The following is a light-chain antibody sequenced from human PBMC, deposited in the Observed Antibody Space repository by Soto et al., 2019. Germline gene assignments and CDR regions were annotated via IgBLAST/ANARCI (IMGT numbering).Light chain of an antibody. Sequence: EIVLTQSPGTLSLSPGERATLSCRDSQSVSSNYLAWYQQQKPGQAPRLLIYGASSRATGVPDRFSGSGSGTDFTLAISRLEPEDFVVYYCQQYGDSSWTFGQGTKVDIK. J-gene: IGKJ1*01. V-gene: IGKV3-20*01. CDR3: QQYGDSSWT. CDR2: GAS. CDR1: QSVSSNY.